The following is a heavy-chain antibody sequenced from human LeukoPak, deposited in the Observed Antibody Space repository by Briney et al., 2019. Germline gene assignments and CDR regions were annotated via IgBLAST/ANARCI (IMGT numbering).Heavy chain of an antibody. D-gene: IGHD4-17*01. CDR2: INPSGGST. CDR3: ARGHKRPTVTILSTYYYMDV. V-gene: IGHV1-46*01. J-gene: IGHJ6*03. Sequence: GASVKVSCKASGYTFTRYYIHWVRQAPGQGLEWMGTINPSGGSTSYAQKFQGRLTVTRDMSTSTVYMELSSLRSEDTAVYYCARGHKRPTVTILSTYYYMDVWGKGTTVTISS. CDR1: GYTFTRYY.